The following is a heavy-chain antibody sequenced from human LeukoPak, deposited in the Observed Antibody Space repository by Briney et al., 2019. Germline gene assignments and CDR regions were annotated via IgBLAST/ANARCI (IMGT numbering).Heavy chain of an antibody. CDR3: ARGYDILTGYSYYYYYYMDV. CDR1: GYTFTSYA. Sequence: ASVKVSCKASGYTFTSYAVNWVRQAPGQGLEWMGWINSNTGDPTYAQGFTGRFVFSLDTSVSTAYLQISSLKAEDTAVYYCARGYDILTGYSYYYYYYMDVWGKGTTVTVSS. J-gene: IGHJ6*03. V-gene: IGHV7-4-1*02. CDR2: INSNTGDP. D-gene: IGHD3-9*01.